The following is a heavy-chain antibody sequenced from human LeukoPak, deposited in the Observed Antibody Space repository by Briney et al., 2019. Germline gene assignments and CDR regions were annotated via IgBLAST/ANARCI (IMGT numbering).Heavy chain of an antibody. D-gene: IGHD2-2*01. CDR2: ISWNSGNI. J-gene: IGHJ4*02. V-gene: IGHV3-9*01. CDR1: GFTFGDYA. CDR3: ARVGYCSSTSCYDPFFDY. Sequence: GGSVRLSCMASGFTFGDYAMHWVRQAPGKGLEWVAGISWNSGNIAYADSVKGRFTISRGNAKNSLYLQMNSLRAEDTAVYYCARVGYCSSTSCYDPFFDYWGQGTLVTVSS.